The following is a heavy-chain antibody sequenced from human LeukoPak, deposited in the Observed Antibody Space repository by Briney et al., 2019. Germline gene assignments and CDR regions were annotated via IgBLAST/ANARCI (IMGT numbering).Heavy chain of an antibody. V-gene: IGHV1-69*05. CDR1: GGTFSSYA. Sequence: SVKVSCKASGGTFSSYAISWVRQAPGQGLEWMGGIIPIFGTANYAQKFQGRVKITMDEPTTTVYMELSSLRFEDTAVYYCARDGRGYSFAEYFQYWGLGTLVTVSS. D-gene: IGHD5-18*01. CDR3: ARDGRGYSFAEYFQY. J-gene: IGHJ1*01. CDR2: IIPIFGTA.